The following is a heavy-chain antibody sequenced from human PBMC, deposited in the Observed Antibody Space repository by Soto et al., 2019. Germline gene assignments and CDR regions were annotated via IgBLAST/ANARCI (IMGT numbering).Heavy chain of an antibody. J-gene: IGHJ3*02. Sequence: ETLSLTCTVSGGSISSYYWSWIRQPPGKGLEWMGIIYPGDSKTTYSPSFQGQVTISADKSISTAYLQWSSLKASDTAMYYCASWSFVPVNDAFDIWGQGTMVTVSS. CDR3: ASWSFVPVNDAFDI. D-gene: IGHD6-6*01. CDR2: IYPGDSKT. CDR1: GGSISSYY. V-gene: IGHV5-51*01.